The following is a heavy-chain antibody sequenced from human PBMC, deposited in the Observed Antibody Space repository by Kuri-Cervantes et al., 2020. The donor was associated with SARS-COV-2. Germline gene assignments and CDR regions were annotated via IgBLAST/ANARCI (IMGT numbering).Heavy chain of an antibody. CDR1: GDSVSSNTAA. CDR2: TYYRTKWYN. J-gene: IGHJ6*02. V-gene: IGHV6-1*01. Sequence: LRLSCAISGDSVSSNTAAWNWIRQSPSRGLEWLGRTYYRTKWYNDYAVSVKSLITINPDTSKNQFSLQLNSVTPEDTAVYYCVRVHPGPEYYYGMDVWGQGTTVTVSS. CDR3: VRVHPGPEYYYGMDV.